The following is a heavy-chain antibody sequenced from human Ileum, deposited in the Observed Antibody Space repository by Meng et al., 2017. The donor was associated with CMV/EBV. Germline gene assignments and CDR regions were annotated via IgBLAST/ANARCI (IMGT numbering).Heavy chain of an antibody. CDR3: ARDGLSGRYFDY. CDR1: ENSFISYA. V-gene: IGHV7-4-1*02. J-gene: IGHJ4*02. Sequence: QVHLVQSGSELKKPGASVKVSSKASENSFISYAMNWVRQAPGQGLEWMGWIDTNTGNPTYAQDFTGRFVFSLDTSVNTAYLQISSLKAEDTAVYYCARDGLSGRYFDYWGQGTLVTVSS. D-gene: IGHD1-26*01. CDR2: IDTNTGNP.